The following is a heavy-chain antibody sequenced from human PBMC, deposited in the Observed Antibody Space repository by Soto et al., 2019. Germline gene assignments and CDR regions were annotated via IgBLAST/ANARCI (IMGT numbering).Heavy chain of an antibody. V-gene: IGHV4-4*07. CDR3: ARDQGVAAAGITWFDP. J-gene: IGHJ5*02. CDR2: IHSSGST. D-gene: IGHD6-13*01. Sequence: SETLSLTCTVSGASMNSYHWSWIRQPAGKGLEWIGHIHSSGSTNYNPSLKSRVTMSVDTSKNQFSLRLMSLTAADTAVYYCARDQGVAAAGITWFDPWGQGSMVTVYS. CDR1: GASMNSYH.